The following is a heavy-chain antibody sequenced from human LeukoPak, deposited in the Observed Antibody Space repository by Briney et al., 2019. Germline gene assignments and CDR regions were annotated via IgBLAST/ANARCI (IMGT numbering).Heavy chain of an antibody. CDR2: ISWNSGSI. CDR1: GFTVSSNF. J-gene: IGHJ4*02. CDR3: AKDNYYDSSGYFDY. V-gene: IGHV3-9*01. Sequence: GGSLRLSCAASGFTVSSNFMSWVRQAPGKGLEWVSGISWNSGSIGYADSVKGRFTISRDNAKNSLYLQMNSLRAEDTALYYCAKDNYYDSSGYFDYWGQGTLVTVSS. D-gene: IGHD3-22*01.